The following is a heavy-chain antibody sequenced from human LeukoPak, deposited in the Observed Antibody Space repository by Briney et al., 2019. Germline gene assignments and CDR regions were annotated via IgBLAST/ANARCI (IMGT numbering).Heavy chain of an antibody. J-gene: IGHJ6*03. CDR1: GFTFFSHS. CDR3: GQDVCLTCFYMDA. CDR2: VSWNSGRI. V-gene: IGHV3-9*01. Sequence: SMRLFCSASGFTFFSHSMNWVSQAPARDLQWVSGVSWNSGRIGYEASVKGRFTISRDTARNSLSLQLNTLRAADTAFYYCGQDVCLTCFYMDAWGKGTPVTISS.